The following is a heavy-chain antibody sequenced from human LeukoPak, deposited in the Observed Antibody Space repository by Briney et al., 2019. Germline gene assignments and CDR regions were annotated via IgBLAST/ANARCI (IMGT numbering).Heavy chain of an antibody. D-gene: IGHD3-3*01. Sequence: GASVKVSCKASGYTFTSYDINWVRQATGQGLEWMGWTNPNSGNTGYAQKFQGRVTMTRNTSISTAYMELSSLRSEDTVVYYCARSGDYDFWSGRTDAFDIWGQGTMVTVSS. CDR1: GYTFTSYD. CDR2: TNPNSGNT. V-gene: IGHV1-8*01. J-gene: IGHJ3*02. CDR3: ARSGDYDFWSGRTDAFDI.